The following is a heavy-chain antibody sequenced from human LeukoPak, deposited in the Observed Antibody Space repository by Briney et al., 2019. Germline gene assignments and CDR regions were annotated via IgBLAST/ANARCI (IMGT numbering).Heavy chain of an antibody. J-gene: IGHJ3*02. CDR3: TRDNYYDSSDKPLTAFDI. V-gene: IGHV3-30-3*01. CDR2: ISKDGSNK. Sequence: GGSLRLSCAASGLTFSRYAMHWVRQAPGKGLELVALISKDGSNKYYADSVKGRFSTSRDNSKNTLYLQMNSLRAEDTAVYYCTRDNYYDSSDKPLTAFDIWGQGTMVTVSS. CDR1: GLTFSRYA. D-gene: IGHD3-22*01.